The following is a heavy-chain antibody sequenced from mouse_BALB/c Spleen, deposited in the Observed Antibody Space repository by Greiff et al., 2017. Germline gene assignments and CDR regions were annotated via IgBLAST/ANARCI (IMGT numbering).Heavy chain of an antibody. CDR3: ARDHYYGYYAMDY. CDR1: GFTFSSFG. D-gene: IGHD1-2*01. Sequence: EVKLVESGGGLVQPGGSRKLSCAASGFTFSSFGMHWVRQAPEKGLEWVAYISSGSSTIYYADTVKGRFTISRDNPKNTLYLEMSSLRSEDTAMYYCARDHYYGYYAMDYWGQGTSVTVSS. J-gene: IGHJ4*01. CDR2: ISSGSSTI. V-gene: IGHV5-17*02.